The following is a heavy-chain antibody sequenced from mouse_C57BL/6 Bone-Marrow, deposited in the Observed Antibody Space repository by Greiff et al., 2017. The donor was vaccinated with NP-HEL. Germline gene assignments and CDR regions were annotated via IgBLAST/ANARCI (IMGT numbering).Heavy chain of an antibody. Sequence: QVQLQQSGAELMKPGASVKLSCKATGYTFTGYWIEWVKQRPGHGLEWIGEILPGSGSTNYNEKFKGKATFTAETSSNTAYMQLSSLKTTDSAIYYYARLLRKDCCAMDYWGQGTSVTVSS. CDR3: ARLLRKDCCAMDY. CDR2: ILPGSGST. J-gene: IGHJ4*01. CDR1: GYTFTGYW. D-gene: IGHD1-1*01. V-gene: IGHV1-9*01.